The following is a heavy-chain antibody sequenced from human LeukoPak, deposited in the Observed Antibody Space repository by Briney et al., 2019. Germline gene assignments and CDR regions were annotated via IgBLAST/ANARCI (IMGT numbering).Heavy chain of an antibody. V-gene: IGHV3-23*01. CDR3: ARLLGTTWFDY. CDR2: IGGSGGST. Sequence: GGSLRLSCAASGFTFSTYAMSWVRQAPGKGLEWVSAIGGSGGSTYYADSVKGRFTISRDNSKNTLHLQMNSLRAEDTAVYYCARLLGTTWFDYWGQGTLVTVSS. D-gene: IGHD1-26*01. J-gene: IGHJ4*02. CDR1: GFTFSTYA.